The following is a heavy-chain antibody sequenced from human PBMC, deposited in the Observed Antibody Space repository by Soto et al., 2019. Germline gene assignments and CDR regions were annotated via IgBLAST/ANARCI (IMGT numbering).Heavy chain of an antibody. CDR3: VTNPLPSPGDFWSGYPKGR. D-gene: IGHD3-3*01. J-gene: IGHJ4*02. Sequence: PGGSLRLSCSASGFTFSSYAMHWVRQAPGKGLECVSAISSNGGSTYYADSVKGRFTISRDNSKNTLYLQMSSLRAEDTAVYYCVTNPLPSPGDFWSGYPKGRWGQGTRVTVSS. V-gene: IGHV3-64D*06. CDR2: ISSNGGST. CDR1: GFTFSSYA.